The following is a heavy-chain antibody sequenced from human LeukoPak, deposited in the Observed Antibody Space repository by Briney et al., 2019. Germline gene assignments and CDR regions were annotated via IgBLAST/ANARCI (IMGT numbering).Heavy chain of an antibody. CDR3: ARGKGLSDAFDI. Sequence: SETLSLTCTVSGGFISSGVYYCSWIRQPAGKGLEWIGRIYTSGSTNYNPSLKSRVTISVDTSKNQLSLKLGSVTAADTAIYYCARGKGLSDAFDIWGQGTMVTVSS. V-gene: IGHV4-61*02. CDR2: IYTSGST. D-gene: IGHD2-15*01. J-gene: IGHJ3*02. CDR1: GGFISSGVYY.